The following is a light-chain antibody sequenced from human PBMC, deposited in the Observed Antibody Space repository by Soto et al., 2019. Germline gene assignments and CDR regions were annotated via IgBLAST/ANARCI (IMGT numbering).Light chain of an antibody. CDR3: QQHSNSQIT. V-gene: IGKV3-11*01. Sequence: EIVLTQSPVTLSLSPGERATLSCRASQSVSSYLVWYQQKPGQAPRLLIYDASNRATGIPARFSGSGSGTDFTLTISSLEPEAFAVYYCQQHSNSQITFGGGTKVEIK. J-gene: IGKJ4*01. CDR2: DAS. CDR1: QSVSSY.